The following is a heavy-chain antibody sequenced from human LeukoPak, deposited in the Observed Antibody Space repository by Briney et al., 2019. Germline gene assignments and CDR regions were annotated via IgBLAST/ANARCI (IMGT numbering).Heavy chain of an antibody. V-gene: IGHV4-39*07. CDR2: IYYSGST. CDR1: SGSISSYY. D-gene: IGHD3-10*01. Sequence: SETLSLTCTVSSGSISSYYWGWIRQPPGKGLEWIGSIYYSGSTYYNPSLKSRVTISVDTSKNQFSLKLSSVTAADTAVYYCASLGERGAFDIWGQGTMVTVSS. CDR3: ASLGERGAFDI. J-gene: IGHJ3*02.